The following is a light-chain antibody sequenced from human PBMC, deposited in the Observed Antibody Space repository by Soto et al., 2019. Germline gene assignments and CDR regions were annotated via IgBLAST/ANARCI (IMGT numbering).Light chain of an antibody. CDR3: LLYYGGAQVL. Sequence: QAVVTQEPSLTVSPGGTVTLTCASSAGAVTSAYYTNWLQQKPGQAPRALIYSTSEKHSWTPARFSGSLLGGKAALTLSAXXXXXXADXXCLLYYGGAQVLFGGGTKLTVL. V-gene: IGLV7-43*01. J-gene: IGLJ2*01. CDR1: AGAVTSAYY. CDR2: STS.